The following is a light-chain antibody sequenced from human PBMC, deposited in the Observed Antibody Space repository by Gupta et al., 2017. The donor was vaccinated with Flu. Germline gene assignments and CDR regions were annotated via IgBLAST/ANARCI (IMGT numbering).Light chain of an antibody. CDR3: QQRNSSPCT. V-gene: IGKV1-39*01. J-gene: IGKJ2*02. CDR2: AAS. CDR1: QEIRSY. Sequence: PSFLSASVGDRVTSTCRASQEIRSYLDWYQQKPGKAPKLLIYAASKLKSGVPSRFSGSGSGTDFTLTISRLQPEDFATYYCQQRNSSPCTFGQGTKLEIK.